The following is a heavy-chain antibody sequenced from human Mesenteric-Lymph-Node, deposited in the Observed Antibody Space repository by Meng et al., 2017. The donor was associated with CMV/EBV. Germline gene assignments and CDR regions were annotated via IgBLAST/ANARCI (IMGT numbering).Heavy chain of an antibody. V-gene: IGHV3-30*04. CDR1: GFTFSSYA. D-gene: IGHD3-3*01. Sequence: GESLKISCAASGFTFSSYAMHWARQAPGKGLEWVAVISYDGSNKYYADSVKGRFTISRDNSKNTLYLQMNSLRAEDTAVYYCARGPTYYDFWSGTYYFDYWGQGTLVTVS. J-gene: IGHJ4*02. CDR3: ARGPTYYDFWSGTYYFDY. CDR2: ISYDGSNK.